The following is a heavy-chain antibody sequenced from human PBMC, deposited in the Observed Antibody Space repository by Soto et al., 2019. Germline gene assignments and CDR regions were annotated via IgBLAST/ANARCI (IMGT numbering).Heavy chain of an antibody. CDR2: IHYRGNT. J-gene: IGHJ3*01. Sequence: QVRLQESGPGLVKPSQTLSLTCTVSGGSIITADYYWSWIRQPPGKGLEWIGYIHYRGNTFYNPSLKSRLSLSIDTSENQFSLKLTSVTATDTAVYFCVSANWASAFDPWGQGTLVAVSS. CDR1: GGSIITADYY. CDR3: VSANWASAFDP. D-gene: IGHD2-15*01. V-gene: IGHV4-30-4*01.